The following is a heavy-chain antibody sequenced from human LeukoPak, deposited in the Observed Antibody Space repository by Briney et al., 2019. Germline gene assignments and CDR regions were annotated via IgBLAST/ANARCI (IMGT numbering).Heavy chain of an antibody. J-gene: IGHJ4*02. CDR3: ARDSYGDANFDS. V-gene: IGHV3-48*03. Sequence: PGGSLRLSCAASGFTFSSYEMNWVRQAPGKGLEWVSYISSSGSTIYYADSVKGRFTISRVISKNAVYLQMNSLRAEDTAVYYCARDSYGDANFDSWGQGTLVTVSS. CDR2: ISSSGSTI. D-gene: IGHD4-17*01. CDR1: GFTFSSYE.